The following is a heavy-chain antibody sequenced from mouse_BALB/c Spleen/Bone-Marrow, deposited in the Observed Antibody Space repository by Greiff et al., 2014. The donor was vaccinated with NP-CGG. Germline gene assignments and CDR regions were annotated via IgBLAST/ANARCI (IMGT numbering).Heavy chain of an antibody. J-gene: IGHJ1*01. CDR2: IDPANGNT. Sequence: EVQLQQSGAELVKPGASVKLSCTASGFNIKDTYMHWVKQRPEQGLEWIGRIDPANGNTKYDPKFQGKATITADTSSNTAYLQLSSLTSEDTADYYCARWGKLGRGYFDVWGAGTTVTVSS. CDR3: ARWGKLGRGYFDV. V-gene: IGHV14-3*02. D-gene: IGHD4-1*01. CDR1: GFNIKDTY.